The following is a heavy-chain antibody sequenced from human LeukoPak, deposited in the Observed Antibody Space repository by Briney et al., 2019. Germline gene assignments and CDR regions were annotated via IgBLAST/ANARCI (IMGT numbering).Heavy chain of an antibody. Sequence: SETLSLTCTVSSGSISTSNYYWGWVRQPPGKALEWIGNIFYSGSTYYSPSLKSRVTISLDTSRNQVSMKLSSVTAADTAVYFCARWGSSWSRALQHWGQGTLVTVSS. CDR3: ARWGSSWSRALQH. CDR1: SGSISTSNYY. J-gene: IGHJ1*01. CDR2: IFYSGST. V-gene: IGHV4-39*07. D-gene: IGHD6-13*01.